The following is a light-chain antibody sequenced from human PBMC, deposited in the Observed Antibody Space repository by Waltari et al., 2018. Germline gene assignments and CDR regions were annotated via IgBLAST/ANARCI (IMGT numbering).Light chain of an antibody. CDR3: QTGGHGTWV. V-gene: IGLV4-69*01. Sequence: QLVLTQSPSASASLGASVKLTFTLSSGHSSNVIAWLQQQPEKGPRYLMKVNSDGSNSKGDKMPDRFSGSGCGAEHFLTISSLQTEDEADYYCQTGGHGTWVFGGGTKLTVL. CDR2: VNSDGSN. J-gene: IGLJ3*02. CDR1: SGHSSNV.